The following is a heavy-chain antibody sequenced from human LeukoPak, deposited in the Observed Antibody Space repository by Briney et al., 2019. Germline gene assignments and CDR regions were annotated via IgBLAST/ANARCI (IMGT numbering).Heavy chain of an antibody. CDR2: IYYSGST. V-gene: IGHV4-59*01. J-gene: IGHJ1*01. CDR1: GGSISSYY. Sequence: SETLSLTCTVSGGSISSYYWSWIRQPPGKGLEWIGYIYYSGSTNYNPSLKSRVTISVDTSKNQFSLKLSSVTAADTAVYYCARDRLGAAAGYLQHWGQGTLVTVSS. CDR3: ARDRLGAAAGYLQH. D-gene: IGHD6-13*01.